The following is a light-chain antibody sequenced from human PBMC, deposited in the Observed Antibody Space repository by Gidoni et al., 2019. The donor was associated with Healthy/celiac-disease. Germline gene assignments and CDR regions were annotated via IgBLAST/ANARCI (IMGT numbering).Light chain of an antibody. J-gene: IGKJ1*01. CDR3: QQSYSTPRT. CDR1: QSISSY. V-gene: IGKV1-39*01. Sequence: DLQMTPSPSSLSASVGDRVTITCRASQSISSYLNWYQQKPGKAPKLLIYAASSLQSGVPSRFSGSGSGTDFTLTISSLQPEDFATYYCQQSYSTPRTCGQXTKVEIK. CDR2: AAS.